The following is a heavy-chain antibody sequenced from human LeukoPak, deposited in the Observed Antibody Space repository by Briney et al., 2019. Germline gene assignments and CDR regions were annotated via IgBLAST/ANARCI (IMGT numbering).Heavy chain of an antibody. D-gene: IGHD5-24*01. Sequence: PGGSLRLSCAASGFTFSSYSMNWVRQAPGKGLEWVSSISSSSSYIYYADSVKGRFTISRDNAKNSLYLQMNSLRDEDTAVYYCARDRGGPQEVYFDYWGQGTLVTVAS. CDR3: ARDRGGPQEVYFDY. CDR1: GFTFSSYS. J-gene: IGHJ4*02. CDR2: ISSSSSYI. V-gene: IGHV3-21*01.